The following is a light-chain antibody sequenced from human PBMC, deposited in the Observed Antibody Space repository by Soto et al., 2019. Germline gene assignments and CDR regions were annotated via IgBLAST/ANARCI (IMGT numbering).Light chain of an antibody. Sequence: EIVLTQSPATLSLSPGERATLSCRASQNINNYLAWYQQKPGQAPRLLIYDASDRATGVPARFSGRGSGTDFTLTISSLEPEDFAVYYCQQLTELGFGGGTKVEIK. CDR2: DAS. CDR3: QQLTELG. V-gene: IGKV3-11*01. CDR1: QNINNY. J-gene: IGKJ4*01.